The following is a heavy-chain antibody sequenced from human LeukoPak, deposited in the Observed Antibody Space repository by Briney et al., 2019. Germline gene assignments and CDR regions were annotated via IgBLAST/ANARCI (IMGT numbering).Heavy chain of an antibody. V-gene: IGHV4-39*01. CDR1: GGSISSSSHY. J-gene: IGHJ6*02. D-gene: IGHD6-13*01. CDR2: IYYSGST. CDR3: GEGIAAAGTHYYYGMDV. Sequence: SETLSLTCTVSGGSISSSSHYWGWIRQPPGKGLEWIGSIYYSGSTYYNPSLKSRVTISVDTSKNQFSLKLSSVTAADTAVYYCGEGIAAAGTHYYYGMDVWGQGTTVTVSS.